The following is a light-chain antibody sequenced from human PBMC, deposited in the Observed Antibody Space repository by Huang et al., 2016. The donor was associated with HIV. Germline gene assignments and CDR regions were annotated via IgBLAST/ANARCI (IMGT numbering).Light chain of an antibody. CDR3: QRFGSSPLYT. Sequence: EIVLTQSPGTLSLSPGERATLSCRAGQSVSGTHLAWYQQRPGQAPRLLIYGASNRATGIPERFSGIASGTDFTLTISRLEPEDFGVYYCQRFGSSPLYTFGQGTKLEIK. CDR2: GAS. J-gene: IGKJ2*01. CDR1: QSVSGTH. V-gene: IGKV3-20*01.